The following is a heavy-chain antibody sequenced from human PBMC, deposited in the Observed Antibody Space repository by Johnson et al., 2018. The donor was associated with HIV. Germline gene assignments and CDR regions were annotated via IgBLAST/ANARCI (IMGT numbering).Heavy chain of an antibody. V-gene: IGHV3-20*04. CDR1: GFTFDDYG. D-gene: IGHD4/OR15-4a*01. CDR3: STSTLGGLDYGDPSGGDTVDI. Sequence: VQLVESGGGVVQPGRSLRLSCAASGFTFDDYGMSWVRQAPGKGLEWVSGITLNGGSTGYADSVQGRFTISRDKAKNSLYLQMNSLQTEDTAVYFCSTSTLGGLDYGDPSGGDTVDIWGQGTKVTVAS. CDR2: ITLNGGST. J-gene: IGHJ3*02.